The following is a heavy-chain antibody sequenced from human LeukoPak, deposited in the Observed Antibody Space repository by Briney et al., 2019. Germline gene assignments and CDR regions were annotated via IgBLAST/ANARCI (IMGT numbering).Heavy chain of an antibody. CDR2: INPNSGGT. CDR1: GYTFTGYY. D-gene: IGHD2-8*02. V-gene: IGHV1-2*02. CDR3: APTTGLNWFDP. J-gene: IGHJ5*02. Sequence: ASVKVSCKASGYTFTGYYIHWVRQAPGQGLEWMGWINPNSGGTNYPQKFQGRVTMTRDTSISTAYMELSRLRSDDTAVYYCAPTTGLNWFDPWGQGTLVTVSS.